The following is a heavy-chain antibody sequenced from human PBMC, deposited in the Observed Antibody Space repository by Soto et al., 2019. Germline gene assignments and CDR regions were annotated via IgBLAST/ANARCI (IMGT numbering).Heavy chain of an antibody. CDR1: GYTFTSYG. Sequence: GASVKVSSEASGYTFTSYGISWVRQAPGQGLEWMGWISAYNGNTNYAQKLQGRVTMTTDTSTSTAYMELRSLRSDDTAVYYCARDLCSGGSCYWGASDYWGQGTLVTVSS. V-gene: IGHV1-18*01. CDR3: ARDLCSGGSCYWGASDY. CDR2: ISAYNGNT. J-gene: IGHJ4*02. D-gene: IGHD2-15*01.